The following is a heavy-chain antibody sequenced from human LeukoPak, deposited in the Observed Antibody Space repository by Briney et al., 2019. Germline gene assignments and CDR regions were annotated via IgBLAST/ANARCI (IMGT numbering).Heavy chain of an antibody. V-gene: IGHV3-7*01. CDR3: ARVFGGSGYDPRDYYMDV. D-gene: IGHD5-12*01. CDR2: IKQDGSEK. J-gene: IGHJ6*03. Sequence: GGSLRLSCAASGFTFSSYWMSWVRQAPGKGLEWVANIKQDGSEKYYVDSVKGRFTISRDNAKNSLYLQMNSLRAEDTAVYYCARVFGGSGYDPRDYYMDVWGKGTTVTISS. CDR1: GFTFSSYW.